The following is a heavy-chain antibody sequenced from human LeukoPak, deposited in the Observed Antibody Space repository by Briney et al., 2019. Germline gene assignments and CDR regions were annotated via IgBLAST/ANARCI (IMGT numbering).Heavy chain of an antibody. V-gene: IGHV4-4*07. CDR1: GGSISSYY. J-gene: IGHJ5*02. Sequence: SETLSLTCTVPGGSISSYYWNWIRQPAGKGLEWIGRIYTSGSTNYNPSLKSRVTMSVDTSKNQFSLKLSSVTAADTAVYYCAREGGIASAGNWFDPWGQGTLVTVSS. CDR2: IYTSGST. CDR3: AREGGIASAGNWFDP. D-gene: IGHD6-13*01.